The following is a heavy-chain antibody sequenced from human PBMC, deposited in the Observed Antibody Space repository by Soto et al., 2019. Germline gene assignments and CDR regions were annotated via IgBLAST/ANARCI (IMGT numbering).Heavy chain of an antibody. CDR3: AREVGGVVMTIDDSHFDY. CDR2: ISSDSTYI. Sequence: EVRLVESGGGLVKPGESLRLSCVASGFSFSTYTMTWVRQAPGKRLEWVSSISSDSTYISYADSLKGRFTISRDNAKNSLSLQIGSPIAEDTAVYYCAREVGGVVMTIDDSHFDYWRQGTLVTVSS. CDR1: GFSFSTYT. D-gene: IGHD2-21*01. J-gene: IGHJ4*02. V-gene: IGHV3-21*01.